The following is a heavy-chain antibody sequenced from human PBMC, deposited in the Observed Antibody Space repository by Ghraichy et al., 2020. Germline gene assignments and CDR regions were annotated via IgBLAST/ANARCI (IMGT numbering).Heavy chain of an antibody. Sequence: ASVKVSCKASGYTFTGYYMHWVRQAPGQGLEWMGWINPNSGGTNYAQKFQGRVTMTWDTSISTAYMELSRLRSDDTAVYYCASVPVLRFLGTELDYWGQGTLVTVSS. V-gene: IGHV1-2*02. CDR2: INPNSGGT. CDR1: GYTFTGYY. D-gene: IGHD3-3*01. J-gene: IGHJ4*02. CDR3: ASVPVLRFLGTELDY.